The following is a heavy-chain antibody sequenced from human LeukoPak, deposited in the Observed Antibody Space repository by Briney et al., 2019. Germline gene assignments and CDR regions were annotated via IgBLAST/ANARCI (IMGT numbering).Heavy chain of an antibody. CDR2: IYWDDDK. V-gene: IGHV2-5*02. D-gene: IGHD3-22*01. CDR1: RFSLSTSGVG. J-gene: IGHJ4*02. Sequence: ESGPTLVNPTQTLTLTCTFSRFSLSTSGVGVGWIRQPPGKALEWLALIYWDDDKRYSPSLKSRLTITKDTSKNQVVLTMTNMDPVDTATYYCARTNYYDSSGYYYPLVWGQGTLVTVTS. CDR3: ARTNYYDSSGYYYPLV.